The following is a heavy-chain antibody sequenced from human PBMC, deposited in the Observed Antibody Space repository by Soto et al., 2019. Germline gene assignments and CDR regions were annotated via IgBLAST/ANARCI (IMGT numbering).Heavy chain of an antibody. J-gene: IGHJ3*02. D-gene: IGHD2-15*01. V-gene: IGHV3-11*05. CDR3: ARGLRRHGDFDI. CDR1: GFTFRDYY. CDR2: ISSSIAYT. Sequence: QVQLVESGGGLVKPGGSLRLSCAASGFTFRDYYMSWVRQAPGKGLEWLAYISSSIAYTNHADSVTGRFTISRDNAKNSLYRQMNSLRVEDTAVYYCARGLRRHGDFDIWGQGTVVTVAS.